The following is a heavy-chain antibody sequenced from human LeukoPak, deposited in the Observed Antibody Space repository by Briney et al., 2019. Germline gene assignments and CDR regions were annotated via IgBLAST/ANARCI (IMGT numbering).Heavy chain of an antibody. V-gene: IGHV3-74*01. D-gene: IGHD3-22*01. J-gene: IGHJ3*02. CDR3: ASGPYDSSGYYYGPGIGAFDI. CDR2: IKTDGSIT. CDR1: GFSFSVYW. Sequence: QPGGSLRLSCAASGFSFSVYWMHWVRQAPGKGPVWVSRIKTDGSITDYADFVKGRFTISRDNAKNTLYLQMNSLRAEDTAVYYCASGPYDSSGYYYGPGIGAFDIWGQGTMVTVSS.